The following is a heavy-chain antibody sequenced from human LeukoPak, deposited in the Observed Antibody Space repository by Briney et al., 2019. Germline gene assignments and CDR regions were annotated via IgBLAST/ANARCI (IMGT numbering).Heavy chain of an antibody. Sequence: ASVKVSFKASGYTFTSYYMHWVRQAPGQGLEWMGIINPSGGSTSYAQKFQGRVTMTRDTSTSTVYMELSSLRSEDTAVYYCARGRPRIAAAGFDNWFDPWGQGTLVTVSS. J-gene: IGHJ5*02. D-gene: IGHD6-13*01. CDR2: INPSGGST. V-gene: IGHV1-46*03. CDR3: ARGRPRIAAAGFDNWFDP. CDR1: GYTFTSYY.